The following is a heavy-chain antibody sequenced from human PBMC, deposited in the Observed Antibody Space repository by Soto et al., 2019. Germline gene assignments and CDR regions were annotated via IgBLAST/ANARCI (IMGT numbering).Heavy chain of an antibody. CDR2: IYYSGST. J-gene: IGHJ6*02. D-gene: IGHD5-18*01. CDR1: GGSISSSSYY. V-gene: IGHV4-39*01. CDR3: ACFFSGGYGYGFYYYGMDV. Sequence: PSETLSLTCTVSGGSISSSSYYWGWIRQPPGKGLEWIGSIYYSGSTYYNPSLKSRVTISVDTSKNRFSLKLSSVTAADTAVYYCACFFSGGYGYGFYYYGMDVWGQGTTVTVSS.